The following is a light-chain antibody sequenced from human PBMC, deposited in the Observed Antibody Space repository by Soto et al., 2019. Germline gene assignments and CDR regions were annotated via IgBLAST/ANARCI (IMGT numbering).Light chain of an antibody. CDR1: QSVSRY. Sequence: EIVLTQSPGTLSLSPGERATLSCRASQSVSRYLAWYQQKPGQAPRLLIYDASTRATDISARFSGSGSGTDFTLTISSLEPEDFAMYYCQQRSNWPVTFGQGTKVEVK. CDR3: QQRSNWPVT. J-gene: IGKJ1*01. V-gene: IGKV3-11*01. CDR2: DAS.